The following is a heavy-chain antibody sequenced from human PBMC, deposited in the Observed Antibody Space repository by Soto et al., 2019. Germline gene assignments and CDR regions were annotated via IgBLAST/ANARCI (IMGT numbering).Heavy chain of an antibody. V-gene: IGHV1-58*01. CDR3: AADSPKVGYYYGMDV. J-gene: IGHJ6*02. Sequence: GASVKVSCKASGFTFTSSAVQWVRQARGQRLEWIGWIVVGSGNTNYAQKFQERVTITRDMSTSTAYMELSSLRSEDTAVYYCAADSPKVGYYYGMDVWGQGTTVTV. CDR2: IVVGSGNT. D-gene: IGHD3-10*01. CDR1: GFTFTSSA.